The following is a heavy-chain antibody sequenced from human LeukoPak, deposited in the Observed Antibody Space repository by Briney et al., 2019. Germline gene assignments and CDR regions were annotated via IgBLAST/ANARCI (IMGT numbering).Heavy chain of an antibody. J-gene: IGHJ4*02. CDR3: AREPTVVTPAYFDY. CDR2: ISSSSSYI. D-gene: IGHD4-23*01. CDR1: GFTFSSYS. V-gene: IGHV3-21*01. Sequence: GGSLRLSCAASGFTFSSYSMNWFRQAPGKGLEWVSSISSSSSYIYYADSVKGRFTISRDNAKNSLYLQMNSLRAEDTAVYYCAREPTVVTPAYFDYWGQGTLVTVSS.